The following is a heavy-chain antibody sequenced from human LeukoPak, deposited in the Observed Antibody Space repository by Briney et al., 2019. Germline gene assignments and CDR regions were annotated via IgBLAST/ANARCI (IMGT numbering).Heavy chain of an antibody. J-gene: IGHJ4*02. CDR3: ARGVGYSGYDYFDY. CDR1: GGSISSYY. CDR2: IYYSGST. Sequence: SETLSLTCTDSGGSISSYYWSWIRQPPGKGLEWIGYIYYSGSTNYNPSLKSRVTISVDTSKNQFSLKLSSVTAADTAVYYCARGVGYSGYDYFDYWGQGTLVTVSS. V-gene: IGHV4-59*01. D-gene: IGHD5-12*01.